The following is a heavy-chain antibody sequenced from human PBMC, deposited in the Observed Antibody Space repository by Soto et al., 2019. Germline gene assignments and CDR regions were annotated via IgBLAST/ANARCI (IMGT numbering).Heavy chain of an antibody. J-gene: IGHJ4*02. CDR3: TRMSTSFDL. V-gene: IGHV1-46*03. CDR1: GYPFTAYH. Sequence: QVYLVQSATEMKSPGASVKASSQASGYPFTAYHMHRVRQAPGQGPVSMGKINPSNAKAKYAENFQDRITLSRDRSTNSVYLVLSALRSEATAICFFTRMSTSFDLWGQGTLVSV. CDR2: INPSNAKA.